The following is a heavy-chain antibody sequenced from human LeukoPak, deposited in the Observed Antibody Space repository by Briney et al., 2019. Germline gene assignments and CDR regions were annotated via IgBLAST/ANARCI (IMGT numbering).Heavy chain of an antibody. CDR3: ARHRAYITMPVSYYYYYGLDV. J-gene: IGHJ6*02. D-gene: IGHD3-10*01. CDR2: IYDRGGT. Sequence: SETLSLTCTVAGGSISSSSCYWGWIRQPPGKGLEWVGSIYDRGGTYYNPSLKSRVTISVDTSQNQYSLKLSSVTAADTAVYYCARHRAYITMPVSYYYYYGLDVWGQGTTVTVSS. CDR1: GGSISSSSCY. V-gene: IGHV4-39*01.